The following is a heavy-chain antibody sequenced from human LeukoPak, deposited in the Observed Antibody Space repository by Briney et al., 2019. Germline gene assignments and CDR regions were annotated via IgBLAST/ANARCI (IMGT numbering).Heavy chain of an antibody. D-gene: IGHD3-16*02. V-gene: IGHV3-53*01. CDR2: IYSLGTT. CDR3: ARGFELITFGGAIGKLNWFDS. Sequence: PGGSLRLSCAASGFTVSTNFMSWVRQTPGKGLEWVSVIYSLGTTFYADSVKGRFTISRDNSKNTLYLQMDSLRAEDTAVYYCARGFELITFGGAIGKLNWFDSWGQGTLVTVSS. CDR1: GFTVSTNF. J-gene: IGHJ5*01.